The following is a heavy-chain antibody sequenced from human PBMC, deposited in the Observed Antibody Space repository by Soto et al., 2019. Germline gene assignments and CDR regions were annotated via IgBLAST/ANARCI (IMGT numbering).Heavy chain of an antibody. CDR3: ARAPGDYYFDY. D-gene: IGHD3-16*01. CDR1: GFTFSSYA. CDR2: ISGSGSST. V-gene: IGHV3-23*01. J-gene: IGHJ4*02. Sequence: GGSLRLSCAASGFTFSSYAMSWVRQAPGKGLEWVSTISGSGSSTYYADSVKGRFTISRDKSKNTLYLQMNSLRAEDTAVYYCARAPGDYYFDYWGQGTLVPVSP.